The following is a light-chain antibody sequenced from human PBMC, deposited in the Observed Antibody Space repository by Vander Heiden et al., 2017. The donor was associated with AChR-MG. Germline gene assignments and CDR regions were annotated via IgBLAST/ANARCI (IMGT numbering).Light chain of an antibody. V-gene: IGLV1-40*01. Sequence: QSVLTQPPSVSGAPGQRVTIPCPGSSSNIGAGYDVHWYQQLPGTAPNLLIYGNSNRPSGVPDRFSGSKSGTSASLAITGLQAEDEADYYCQSYDSSLSGPVVFGGGTKLTVL. J-gene: IGLJ2*01. CDR3: QSYDSSLSGPVV. CDR2: GNS. CDR1: SSNIGAGYD.